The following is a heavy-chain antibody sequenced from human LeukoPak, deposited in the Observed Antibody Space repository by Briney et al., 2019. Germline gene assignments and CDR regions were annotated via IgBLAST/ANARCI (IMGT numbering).Heavy chain of an antibody. V-gene: IGHV4-39*01. D-gene: IGHD2-2*01. CDR2: IYFSGGS. CDR3: ARPDQPGPIHAFDI. CDR1: GGSISRSSNY. J-gene: IGHJ3*02. Sequence: SETLSLTCTGSGGSISRSSNYWGWIRQPPGKGLEWIGSIYFSGGSYYNPSLKSRATISADTSKSQISLKLSSVTAADTAVYYCARPDQPGPIHAFDIWGQGTMVTVSS.